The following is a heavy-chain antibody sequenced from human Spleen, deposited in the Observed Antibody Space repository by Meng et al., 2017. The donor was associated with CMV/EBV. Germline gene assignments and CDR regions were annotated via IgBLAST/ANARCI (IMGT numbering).Heavy chain of an antibody. Sequence: GGSLRLSCAASGFTFSSYSMNWVRQAPGKGLEWVSSISSSSSYIDYADSVKGRFTISRDNAKNSLYLQMNSLRAEDTAVYYCARFLHCSSTSCRYYFDYWRQGTLVTV. CDR3: ARFLHCSSTSCRYYFDY. CDR2: ISSSSSYI. CDR1: GFTFSSYS. J-gene: IGHJ4*02. D-gene: IGHD2-2*01. V-gene: IGHV3-21*01.